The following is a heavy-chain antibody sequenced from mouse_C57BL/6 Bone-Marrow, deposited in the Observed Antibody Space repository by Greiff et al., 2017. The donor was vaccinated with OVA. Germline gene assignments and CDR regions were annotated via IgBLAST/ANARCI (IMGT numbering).Heavy chain of an antibody. CDR1: GFTFSSYG. D-gene: IGHD1-1*01. V-gene: IGHV5-6*01. Sequence: EVNLVESGGDLVKPGGSLKLSCAASGFTFSSYGMSWVRQTPDKRLEWVATISSGGSYTYYPDSVKGRFTISRDNAKNTLYLQMSSLKSEDTAMYYCARQAGSSSYYFDYWGQGTTLTVSS. CDR2: ISSGGSYT. J-gene: IGHJ2*01. CDR3: ARQAGSSSYYFDY.